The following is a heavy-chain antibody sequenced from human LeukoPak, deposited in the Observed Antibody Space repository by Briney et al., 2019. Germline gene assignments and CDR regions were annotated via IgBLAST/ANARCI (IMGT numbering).Heavy chain of an antibody. V-gene: IGHV4-34*01. CDR2: INHSGST. D-gene: IGHD1-26*01. CDR1: GFNFSYSW. J-gene: IGHJ4*02. Sequence: GSLRLSCAASGFNFSYSWMSWVRQPPGKGLEWIGEINHSGSTNYNPSLKSRVTISVDTSKNQFSLKLSSVTAADTAVYYCARGRGALDWGQGTLVTVSS. CDR3: ARGRGALD.